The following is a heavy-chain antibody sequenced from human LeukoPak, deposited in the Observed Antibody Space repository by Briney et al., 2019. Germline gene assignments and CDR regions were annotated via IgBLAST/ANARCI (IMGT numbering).Heavy chain of an antibody. D-gene: IGHD2-21*02. CDR2: IAGSRGYI. CDR3: ARDRGAYCGGDCYLGFDY. CDR1: GFTFRSYT. Sequence: PGGSLRLSCAASGFTFRSYTMNWVRQAPGKGLEWVSSIAGSRGYISYADSVKARFTISRDTAKKSLYLQMTSLTAEDTAVYYCARDRGAYCGGDCYLGFDYWGRGTLVTVSS. J-gene: IGHJ4*01. V-gene: IGHV3-21*01.